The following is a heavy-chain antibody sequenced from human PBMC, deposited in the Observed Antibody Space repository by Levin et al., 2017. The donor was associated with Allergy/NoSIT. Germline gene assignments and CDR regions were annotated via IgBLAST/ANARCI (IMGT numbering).Heavy chain of an antibody. J-gene: IGHJ4*02. Sequence: GGSLRLSCAASGFTFSSYSMNWVRQAPGKGLEWVSSISSSSTYIYYADSVTGRFTISRDNAKNSLYLQMNSLRAEDTAVYYCARGSRTVTTGTSFDYWGQGTLVTVSS. CDR1: GFTFSSYS. D-gene: IGHD4-17*01. V-gene: IGHV3-21*01. CDR2: ISSSSTYI. CDR3: ARGSRTVTTGTSFDY.